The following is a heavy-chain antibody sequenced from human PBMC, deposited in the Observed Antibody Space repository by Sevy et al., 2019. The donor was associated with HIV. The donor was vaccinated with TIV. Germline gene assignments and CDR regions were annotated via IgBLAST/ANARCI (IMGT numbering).Heavy chain of an antibody. V-gene: IGHV5-51*01. Sequence: GESLKNSCKGSEYSFSNYWIGWVRQMPGKGLEWMGIIYPDDSDTRYSPSFQGQVTISVDKSINTAYLQWSSLKASDTAMYYCARRKPTASYYHDSSGSPGYFDYRGQGTLVTVSS. D-gene: IGHD3-22*01. J-gene: IGHJ4*02. CDR1: EYSFSNYW. CDR3: ARRKPTASYYHDSSGSPGYFDY. CDR2: IYPDDSDT.